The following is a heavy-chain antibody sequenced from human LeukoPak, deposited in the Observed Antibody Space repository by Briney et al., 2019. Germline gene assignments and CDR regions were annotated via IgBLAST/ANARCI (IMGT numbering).Heavy chain of an antibody. Sequence: GGSLRLSCAASGFTFSSCTMNWVRQAPGKGLEWVSSISSSSIYIYYADSVKGRFTISRDNAKNSLYLQMNSLRSEDTAVYYCATELRWKDHWGQGTLVTVSS. J-gene: IGHJ4*02. V-gene: IGHV3-21*04. CDR1: GFTFSSCT. D-gene: IGHD4-23*01. CDR3: ATELRWKDH. CDR2: ISSSSIYI.